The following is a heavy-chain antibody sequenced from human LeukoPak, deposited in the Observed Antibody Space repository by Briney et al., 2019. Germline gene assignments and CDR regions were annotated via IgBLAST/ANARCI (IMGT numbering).Heavy chain of an antibody. V-gene: IGHV3-23*01. D-gene: IGHD6-19*01. CDR2: FSGSGGST. J-gene: IGHJ3*02. CDR3: AKLGSSGWPYGDAFDI. CDR1: GFTFSSYP. Sequence: PGGSLRLSCAASGFTFSSYPMSWVRQAPGKGVEWVSAFSGSGGSTYYADSVKGRFTISRDNSKNTLYLQMNSLRAEDTAVYYCAKLGSSGWPYGDAFDIWGQGTMVTVSS.